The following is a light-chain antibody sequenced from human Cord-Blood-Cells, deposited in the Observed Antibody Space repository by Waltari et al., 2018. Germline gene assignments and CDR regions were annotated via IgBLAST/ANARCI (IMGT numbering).Light chain of an antibody. V-gene: IGKV3-11*01. CDR2: DAS. CDR3: QQRSNWPIT. Sequence: EIVLTQSPAALSLTPGESATLSCRASQSVRSYLAWYQQKPGQAPRLLIYDASNRATGIPARFSGSGSATDFTLTISILEPEDFAVYYCQQRSNWPITFGQGTRLEIK. CDR1: QSVRSY. J-gene: IGKJ5*01.